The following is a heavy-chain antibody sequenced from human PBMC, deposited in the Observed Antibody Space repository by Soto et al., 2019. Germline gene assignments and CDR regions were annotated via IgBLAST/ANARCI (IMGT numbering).Heavy chain of an antibody. Sequence: QVQLVQSGAEVKKPGASVKVSCKASGYTFTSYDINWVRQATGQGLEWMGWMNPNSGNTGYAQKVQGRVTMTRNTSISTAYMALSSLRSEDTAVYYCARAVGSSWYWGFDPWGQGTLVTVSS. D-gene: IGHD6-13*01. CDR2: MNPNSGNT. CDR1: GYTFTSYD. V-gene: IGHV1-8*01. J-gene: IGHJ5*02. CDR3: ARAVGSSWYWGFDP.